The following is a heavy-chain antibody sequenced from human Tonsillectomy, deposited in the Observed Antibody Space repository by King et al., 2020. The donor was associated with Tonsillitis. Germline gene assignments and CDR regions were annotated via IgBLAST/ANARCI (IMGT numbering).Heavy chain of an antibody. CDR2: IWYDGTNK. D-gene: IGHD1-26*01. V-gene: IGHV3-33*08. CDR3: AGDGGPEWELLRGPNGFDY. CDR1: GFTFSSYG. Sequence: VQLVESGGGVVQPGRSLRLSCAASGFTFSSYGIHWVRQAPGKGLEWVALIWYDGTNKYYTDSVKGRFTISRDNSRNTVYLQMNSLRAEDTAVYYCAGDGGPEWELLRGPNGFDYWGQGTLLTVSS. J-gene: IGHJ4*02.